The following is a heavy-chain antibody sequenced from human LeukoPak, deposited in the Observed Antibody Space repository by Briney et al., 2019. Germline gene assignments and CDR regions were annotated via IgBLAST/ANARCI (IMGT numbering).Heavy chain of an antibody. CDR1: GYTFTAYY. CDR3: ARVRIHSGSYYGDYYYMDV. D-gene: IGHD1-26*01. CDR2: INPNSGGT. J-gene: IGHJ6*03. Sequence: ASVKVSCKASGYTFTAYYMHWVRQAPGQGLEWMGWINPNSGGTNYAQNFQGRVTVTRDTSISTAYMELSRLRSDDTAVYYCARVRIHSGSYYGDYYYMDVWGKGTTVTVSS. V-gene: IGHV1-2*02.